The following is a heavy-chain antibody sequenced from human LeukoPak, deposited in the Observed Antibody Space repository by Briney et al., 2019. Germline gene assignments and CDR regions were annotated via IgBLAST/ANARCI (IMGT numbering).Heavy chain of an antibody. J-gene: IGHJ3*02. CDR1: GYTFTSYD. Sequence: GASVKVSCKASGYTFTSYDINWVRQATGQGLEWMGWMNPNSGNTGYAQKFQGRVTMTRNTSISTAYMELSSLRSEDTAVYYCAIMVRGVIIKRNYAFDIWGQGTMVTVSS. D-gene: IGHD3-10*01. CDR2: MNPNSGNT. CDR3: AIMVRGVIIKRNYAFDI. V-gene: IGHV1-8*01.